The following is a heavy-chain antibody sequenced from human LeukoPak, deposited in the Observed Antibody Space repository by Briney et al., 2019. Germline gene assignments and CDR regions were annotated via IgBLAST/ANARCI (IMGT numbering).Heavy chain of an antibody. CDR3: ARGGQPNPYYYYGMDV. CDR1: GGSISSYY. V-gene: IGHV4-59*01. Sequence: PSETLSLTCTVSGGSISSYYWSWIRQPPGKGLEWIGYIYYSGSTNYNPSLKSRVTISVDTSKNQFSLKLSSVTAADTAVYYCARGGQPNPYYYYGMDVWGRGTTVTVSS. J-gene: IGHJ6*02. CDR2: IYYSGST. D-gene: IGHD2-2*01.